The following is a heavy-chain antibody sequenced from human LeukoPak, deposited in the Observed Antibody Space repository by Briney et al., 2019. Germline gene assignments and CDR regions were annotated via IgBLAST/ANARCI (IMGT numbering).Heavy chain of an antibody. J-gene: IGHJ3*02. CDR3: ARDHGGTYYYGSGDAFDI. CDR1: GGTFSSYA. V-gene: IGHV1-69*04. D-gene: IGHD3-10*01. CDR2: IIPILGIA. Sequence: ASVKVSCKASGGTFSSYAISWVRQAPGQGLEWMGRIIPILGIANYAQKFQGRVTITADKSTSTAYTELSSLRSEDTAVYYCARDHGGTYYYGSGDAFDIWGQGTMVTVSS.